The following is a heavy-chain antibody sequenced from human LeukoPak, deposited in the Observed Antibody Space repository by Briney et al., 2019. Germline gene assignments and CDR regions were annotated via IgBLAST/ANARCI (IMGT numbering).Heavy chain of an antibody. V-gene: IGHV4-59*08. Sequence: SETLSLTCTVSGGSISSDYWSWIRQPPGKGLEWIGNIYYSGTTISNPSLKSRVTLSVDRSKNQFSLKVTSATAADTAVYYCARRHTGSGRMDVWGQGTTVTVS. CDR2: IYYSGTT. CDR1: GGSISSDY. CDR3: ARRHTGSGRMDV. D-gene: IGHD3-10*01. J-gene: IGHJ6*02.